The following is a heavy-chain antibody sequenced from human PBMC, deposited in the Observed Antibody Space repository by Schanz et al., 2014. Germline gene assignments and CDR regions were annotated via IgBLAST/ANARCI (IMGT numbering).Heavy chain of an antibody. Sequence: QVQLVQSGAEVKKPGASVKVSCKVSGYSLNELSMHWVRQAPGRGLEWMGGFHHEDGDTVYAQKFQGRVIMTEDTSTETAYMELSGLRSDDTAVYYCARDRVSFVRGPLGVDWGQGTQVIVSS. J-gene: IGHJ4*02. V-gene: IGHV1-24*01. D-gene: IGHD3-10*01. CDR2: FHHEDGDT. CDR3: ARDRVSFVRGPLGVD. CDR1: GYSLNELS.